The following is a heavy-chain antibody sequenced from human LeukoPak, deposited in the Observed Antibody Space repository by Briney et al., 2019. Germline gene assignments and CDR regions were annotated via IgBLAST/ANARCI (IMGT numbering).Heavy chain of an antibody. CDR3: AKEITLDAFDI. CDR2: IWYDGSNK. CDR1: GLTFSSYG. Sequence: PGGSLRLSCAASGLTFSSYGMHWVRQAPGKGLEWVAVIWYDGSNKYYADSVKGRFTTSRDNSKNTLYLQMNSLRAEDTAVYYCAKEITLDAFDIWGQGTMVTVSS. D-gene: IGHD3-16*01. V-gene: IGHV3-33*06. J-gene: IGHJ3*02.